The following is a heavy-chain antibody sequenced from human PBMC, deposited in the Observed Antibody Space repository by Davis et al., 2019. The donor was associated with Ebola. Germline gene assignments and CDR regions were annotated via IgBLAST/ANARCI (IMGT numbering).Heavy chain of an antibody. V-gene: IGHV4-39*01. CDR2: IYYSGIT. CDR3: ARQGWSGYSLRHWLDP. J-gene: IGHJ5*02. Sequence: SETLSLTCTVSGGSIISSSSYWGWIRQPPRKGLEWIGSIYYSGITYYSPSLKSRVTISVDTSKNQFSLKLRSVTAADTAVYYCARQGWSGYSLRHWLDPWGRGTLVTVSS. D-gene: IGHD3-3*01. CDR1: GGSIISSSSY.